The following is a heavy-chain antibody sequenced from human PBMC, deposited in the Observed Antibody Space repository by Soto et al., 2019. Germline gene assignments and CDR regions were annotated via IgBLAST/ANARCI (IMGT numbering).Heavy chain of an antibody. Sequence: PWGSLRLSCAASGFTFGDYAMHWVRQVPGTGLEWVSGISLNIDIIGYADSVKGRFTISRDNAKNSLYLQMNSLRTEDTALYYCAKDLARSSYLRELEYWGKGNMVIVSA. CDR1: GFTFGDYA. CDR3: AKDLARSSYLRELEY. D-gene: IGHD3-16*02. J-gene: IGHJ4*02. V-gene: IGHV3-9*01. CDR2: ISLNIDII.